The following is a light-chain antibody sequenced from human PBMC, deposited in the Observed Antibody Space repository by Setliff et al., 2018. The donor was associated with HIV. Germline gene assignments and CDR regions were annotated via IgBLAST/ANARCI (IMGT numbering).Light chain of an antibody. CDR3: CSFTSINTYV. V-gene: IGLV2-14*03. J-gene: IGLJ1*01. Sequence: QPALTQPASVSGSPGQSITISCTGTSSDVGGYNHVSWYQQHPGKAPKLIIFDVGNRPSGVSSRFSGSKSGNTASLTISGLQAEDEADFYCCSFTSINTYVFGTGTKVTVL. CDR1: SSDVGGYNH. CDR2: DVG.